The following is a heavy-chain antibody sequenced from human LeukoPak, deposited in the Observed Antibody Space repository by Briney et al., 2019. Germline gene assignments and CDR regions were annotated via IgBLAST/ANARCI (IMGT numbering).Heavy chain of an antibody. V-gene: IGHV4-59*02. D-gene: IGHD2-21*02. CDR3: ARDSGLYCGGDCYYYYYYMDV. J-gene: IGHJ6*03. CDR1: GGSVSDYY. Sequence: PSETLSLTCTISGGSVSDYYWSWIRQSPGKGLEWIGYIYHTGSTSYSPSLKSRVTISADTSQNQFSLKLSSVTAADTAVYYCARDSGLYCGGDCYYYYYYMDVWGKGTTVTVSS. CDR2: IYHTGST.